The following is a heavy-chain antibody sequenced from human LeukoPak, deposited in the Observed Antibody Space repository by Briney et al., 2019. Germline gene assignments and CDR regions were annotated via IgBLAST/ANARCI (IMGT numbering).Heavy chain of an antibody. CDR3: AKARDGYNYLAFDI. D-gene: IGHD5-24*01. J-gene: IGHJ3*02. V-gene: IGHV3-9*03. CDR1: GFTFEDYG. Sequence: GGSLRLSCAASGFTFEDYGMHWVRHVPGKGLEWVSGLSSDSNHIDYADSVKGRFTISRDNANNYLYLQMNSLRPEDMALYYCAKARDGYNYLAFDIWGQGTMVTVSS. CDR2: LSSDSNHI.